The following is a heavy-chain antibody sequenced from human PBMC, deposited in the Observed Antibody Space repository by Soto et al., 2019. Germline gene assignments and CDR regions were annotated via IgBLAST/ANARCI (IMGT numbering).Heavy chain of an antibody. CDR1: GFTFSNYA. J-gene: IGHJ4*02. CDR2: TSGSGIST. CDR3: AKGSCSGGSCYPHLEC. V-gene: IGHV3-23*01. D-gene: IGHD2-15*01. Sequence: PGGSLRLSCAASGFTFSNYAMSWARQAPGKGLEWVSGTSGSGISTYYADSVKGRFTISRDNSKNRLYLQMNSLRAEDTAVYYCAKGSCSGGSCYPHLECWGQGTLVTVSS.